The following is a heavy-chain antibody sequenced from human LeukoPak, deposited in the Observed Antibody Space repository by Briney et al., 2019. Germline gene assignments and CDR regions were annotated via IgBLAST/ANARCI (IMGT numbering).Heavy chain of an antibody. Sequence: GASVKVSCKASGYTFTGYYMHWVRQAPGQGLEWMGWINPNSGGTNYAQKFQGRVTMTRDTSISTAYMELSRLRSDDTAVYYCARDSGSYWALRRALCYWGQGTLVTVSS. D-gene: IGHD1-26*01. V-gene: IGHV1-2*02. CDR2: INPNSGGT. J-gene: IGHJ4*02. CDR1: GYTFTGYY. CDR3: ARDSGSYWALRRALCY.